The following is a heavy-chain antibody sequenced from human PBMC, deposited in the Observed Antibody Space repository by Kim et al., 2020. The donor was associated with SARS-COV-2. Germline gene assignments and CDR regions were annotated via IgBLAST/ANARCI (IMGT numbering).Heavy chain of an antibody. CDR3: ARDSYYGSGMVGWFDP. J-gene: IGHJ5*02. Sequence: SETLSLTCTVSGGSVSSGSYYWSWIRQPPGKGLEWIGYIYYSGSTNYNPSLKSRVTISVDTSKNQFSLKLSSVTAADTAVYYCARDSYYGSGMVGWFDPWGQGTLVTVSS. D-gene: IGHD3-10*01. CDR2: IYYSGST. CDR1: GGSVSSGSYY. V-gene: IGHV4-61*01.